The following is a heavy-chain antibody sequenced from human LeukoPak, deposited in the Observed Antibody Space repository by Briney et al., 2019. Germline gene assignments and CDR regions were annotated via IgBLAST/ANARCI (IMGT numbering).Heavy chain of an antibody. V-gene: IGHV4-34*01. D-gene: IGHD3-22*01. Sequence: SETLSLTCAVFGGSFSGYYWTWIRQSPGKGLEWIGQINHSGSANYNRSLKSRVTITIESSKNQFSLELSSVTAADSAMYYCATGKYDSSDYSGGWYYFDYWGQGTLVTVSS. CDR2: INHSGSA. CDR1: GGSFSGYY. J-gene: IGHJ4*02. CDR3: ATGKYDSSDYSGGWYYFDY.